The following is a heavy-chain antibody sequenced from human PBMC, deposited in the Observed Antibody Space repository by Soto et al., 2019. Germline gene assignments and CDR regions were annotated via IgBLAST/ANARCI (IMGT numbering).Heavy chain of an antibody. V-gene: IGHV4-59*08. CDR2: IYYSGST. Sequence: SETLSLTCTVSGGSISSYYWSWIRQPPGKGLEWIGYIYYSGSTNYNPSLKSRVTISVDTSKNQFSLKLSSVTAADTAVYYCARVCSSTSCYPPGIYYYYYYMDVWGKGTTVTVSS. D-gene: IGHD2-2*01. J-gene: IGHJ6*03. CDR3: ARVCSSTSCYPPGIYYYYYYMDV. CDR1: GGSISSYY.